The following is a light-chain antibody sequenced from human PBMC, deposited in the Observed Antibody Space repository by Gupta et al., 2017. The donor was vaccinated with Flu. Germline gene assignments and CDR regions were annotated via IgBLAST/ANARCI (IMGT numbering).Light chain of an antibody. CDR3: QQSYSTPPYS. Sequence: QMTQSPSSLSASVGDRVTITCRASQSISSYLNWYQQKPGKAPKLLIYAASSLQSGVPSRFSGSGSGTDFTLTISRLQPEDFATYYCQQSYSTPPYSFGQGTKLEIK. CDR2: AAS. CDR1: QSISSY. V-gene: IGKV1-39*01. J-gene: IGKJ2*03.